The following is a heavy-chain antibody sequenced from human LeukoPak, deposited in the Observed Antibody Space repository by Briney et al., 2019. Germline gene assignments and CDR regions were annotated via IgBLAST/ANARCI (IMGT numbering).Heavy chain of an antibody. D-gene: IGHD1-7*01. Sequence: PGRSLRLSCAASGFPFSSYGMHWVRQAPGRGLEWVAVIWSDGNNKYYADSVKGRFTISRDNSKNTLFLQMDSLRAEDTAVYYWARLGPSNWNYDYWGQGTLVTVSS. CDR2: IWSDGNNK. V-gene: IGHV3-33*01. CDR3: ARLGPSNWNYDY. CDR1: GFPFSSYG. J-gene: IGHJ4*02.